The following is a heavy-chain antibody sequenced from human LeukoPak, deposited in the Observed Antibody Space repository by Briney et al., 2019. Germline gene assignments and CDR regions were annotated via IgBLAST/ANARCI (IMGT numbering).Heavy chain of an antibody. V-gene: IGHV3-11*01. J-gene: IGHJ4*02. CDR2: IDMSGRTI. CDR1: GFTFSDWY. D-gene: IGHD6-13*01. CDR3: ARSGYSSSWYPGY. Sequence: GGSLRLSCAASGFTFSDWYMSWIRQAPGKGLEWVSYIDMSGRTIYYADSVKGRFTISRDNSKNTLYLQMNSLRAEDTAVYYCARSGYSSSWYPGYWGQGTLVTVSS.